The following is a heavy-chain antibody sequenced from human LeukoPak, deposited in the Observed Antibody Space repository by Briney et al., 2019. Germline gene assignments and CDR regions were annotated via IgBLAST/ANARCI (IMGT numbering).Heavy chain of an antibody. CDR2: ISGSGGST. CDR1: GLTFSSYA. CDR3: AKERDVGYCTNGVCYNRGFDY. Sequence: GGSLRLSCAASGLTFSSYAMSWVRQAPGKGLEWVSAISGSGGSTYYADSVKGRFTISRDNSKNTLYLQMNSLRAEDTAVYYCAKERDVGYCTNGVCYNRGFDYWGQGTLVTVSS. V-gene: IGHV3-23*01. D-gene: IGHD2-8*01. J-gene: IGHJ4*02.